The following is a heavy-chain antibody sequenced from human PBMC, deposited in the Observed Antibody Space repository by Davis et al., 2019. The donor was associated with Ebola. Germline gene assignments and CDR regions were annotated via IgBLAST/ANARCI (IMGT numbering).Heavy chain of an antibody. J-gene: IGHJ5*02. D-gene: IGHD2-21*02. Sequence: SVKVSCKASGGTFSSYAISWVRQAPGQGLEWMGGIIPIFGTANYAQKFQGRVTITADKSTSTAYMELSSLRAEDTAVYYCARDRRDWLNPWFDPWGQGTLVTVSS. CDR1: GGTFSSYA. CDR2: IIPIFGTA. CDR3: ARDRRDWLNPWFDP. V-gene: IGHV1-69*06.